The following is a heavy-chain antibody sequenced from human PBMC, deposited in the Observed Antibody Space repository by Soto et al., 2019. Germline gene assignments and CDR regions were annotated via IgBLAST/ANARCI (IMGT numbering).Heavy chain of an antibody. J-gene: IGHJ6*02. V-gene: IGHV1-69*01. CDR3: ERIVAAAGRKDRYYYGMDV. CDR2: IIPIFGTA. Sequence: QVQLVQSGAEVKKPGSSVKVSCKASGGTFSSYAISWVRQAPGQGLEWMGGIIPIFGTANYAQKFQGRVTITADEPTRTAYTELRSGRSEDTAVYYCERIVAAAGRKDRYYYGMDVWGQGTTVTVSS. CDR1: GGTFSSYA. D-gene: IGHD6-13*01.